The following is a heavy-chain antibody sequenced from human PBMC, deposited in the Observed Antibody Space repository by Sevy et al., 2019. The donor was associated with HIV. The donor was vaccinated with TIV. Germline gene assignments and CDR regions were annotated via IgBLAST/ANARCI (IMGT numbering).Heavy chain of an antibody. D-gene: IGHD2-8*01. CDR3: ARVGWVYAWYFDL. V-gene: IGHV3-7*01. J-gene: IGHJ2*01. CDR1: GFTFKSYL. Sequence: GGSLRLSCAASGFTFKSYLMSWVRQAPGKGLEWVANIKQDGSEKYDVDSVKGRFTISRDNAENSLYLQINSLRVEDTAVYYCARVGWVYAWYFDLWGRGTLVTVSS. CDR2: IKQDGSEK.